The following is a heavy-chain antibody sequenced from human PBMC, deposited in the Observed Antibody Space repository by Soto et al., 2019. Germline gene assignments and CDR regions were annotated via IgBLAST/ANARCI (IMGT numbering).Heavy chain of an antibody. CDR2: IYPSDSDT. D-gene: IGHD6-6*01. V-gene: IGHV5-51*01. J-gene: IGHJ4*02. Sequence: GESLKISCKGSGYNFAGYWIAWVRQMPGKGLELMGIIYPSDSDTRYRPSFQGQVTISADKSISSAYLQWSSLRASDTAMYYCASGGVSARTFDYWGQGTPVTVSS. CDR3: ASGGVSARTFDY. CDR1: GYNFAGYW.